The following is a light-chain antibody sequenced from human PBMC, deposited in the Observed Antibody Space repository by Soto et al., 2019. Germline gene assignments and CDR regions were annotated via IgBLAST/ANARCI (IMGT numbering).Light chain of an antibody. Sequence: IQLTQSPSSLSASIGDRVSITCRASQDIKTYVAWYQQKPGKVPKLLIYAASTLQSGVPSRFSGSGSGTDFTLTISSLQPEDVATYYCQKYNSAPWTFGQGTKVEIK. CDR3: QKYNSAPWT. J-gene: IGKJ1*01. V-gene: IGKV1-27*01. CDR2: AAS. CDR1: QDIKTY.